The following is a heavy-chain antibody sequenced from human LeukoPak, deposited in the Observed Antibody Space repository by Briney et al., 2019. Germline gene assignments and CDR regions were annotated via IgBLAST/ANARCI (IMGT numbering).Heavy chain of an antibody. CDR1: GFTFSTYS. V-gene: IGHV3-21*01. D-gene: IGHD5-12*01. Sequence: GGSLRLSCEASGFTFSTYSMNWLRLAPGKGLEWVSSISPDSNYKYYVDSVKGRFTISRDNAKSSLNLQMNSLRAEDTAVYYCVRGGYRGFDYEYWGQGTLVTVSS. CDR3: VRGGYRGFDYEY. J-gene: IGHJ4*02. CDR2: ISPDSNYK.